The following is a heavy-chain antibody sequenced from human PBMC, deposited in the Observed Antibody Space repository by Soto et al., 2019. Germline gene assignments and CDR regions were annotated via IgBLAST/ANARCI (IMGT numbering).Heavy chain of an antibody. CDR3: ARVYSGSYSDY. Sequence: QVQLQESGPGLVKPSGTLSLTCAVSGGSIRSNNWWSWVRQPPGKGLEWIGEIFQSGSTNYNPSLKTRVTISVDTSKNQFSQKLSSVTAADTAVYYCARVYSGSYSDYWGQGTLVTVSS. D-gene: IGHD1-26*01. V-gene: IGHV4-4*02. J-gene: IGHJ4*02. CDR1: GGSIRSNNW. CDR2: IFQSGST.